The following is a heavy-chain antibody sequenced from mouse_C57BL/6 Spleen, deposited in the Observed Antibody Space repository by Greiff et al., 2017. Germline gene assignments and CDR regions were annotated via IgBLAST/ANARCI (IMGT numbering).Heavy chain of an antibody. CDR2: IYPGSGST. D-gene: IGHD2-3*01. J-gene: IGHJ3*01. Sequence: VKLQQPGAELVKPGASVKMSCKASGYTFTSYWITWVKQRPGQGLEWIGDIYPGSGSTNYNEKFKSKATLTVDTSSSTAYMQLSSLTSEDSAVYYCAREYDGFPVAYWGQGTLVTVSA. CDR3: AREYDGFPVAY. CDR1: GYTFTSYW. V-gene: IGHV1-55*01.